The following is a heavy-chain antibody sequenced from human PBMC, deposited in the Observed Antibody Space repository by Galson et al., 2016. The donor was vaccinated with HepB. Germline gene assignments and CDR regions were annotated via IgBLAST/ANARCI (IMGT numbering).Heavy chain of an antibody. Sequence: TLSLTCTVSGGSISSGDYYWSWIRQTPGKGLEWLGYIYYRGCTHYNPSLKSRGSISVDTSKNQFSLKLRSVTAGNTAIYYCGKHGGFDYWGQGALVTVSS. J-gene: IGHJ4*02. D-gene: IGHD3-16*01. V-gene: IGHV4-30-4*01. CDR3: GKHGGFDY. CDR1: GGSISSGDYY. CDR2: IYYRGCT.